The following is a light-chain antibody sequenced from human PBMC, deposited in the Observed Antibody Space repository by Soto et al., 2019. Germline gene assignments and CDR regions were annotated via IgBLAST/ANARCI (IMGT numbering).Light chain of an antibody. Sequence: SYELTQPPSVSVAPGQTARITCGGNTIGSKIVHWYQQKPGQAPVLVVYDDSDRPSGIPERFSGSNSGNTATLTISRVEAGDEADYYCQVWDSSSDHVVFGGGTKVTVL. CDR2: DDS. CDR1: TIGSKI. CDR3: QVWDSSSDHVV. J-gene: IGLJ2*01. V-gene: IGLV3-21*02.